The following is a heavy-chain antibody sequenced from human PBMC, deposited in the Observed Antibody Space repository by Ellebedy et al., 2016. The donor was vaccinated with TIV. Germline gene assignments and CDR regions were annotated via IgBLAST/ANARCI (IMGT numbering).Heavy chain of an antibody. J-gene: IGHJ4*02. D-gene: IGHD6-13*01. V-gene: IGHV3-7*03. Sequence: PGGSLRLSCAASGFTFSTYWMGWVRQAAGKGLEWVANTKQDGSEKYYVDSVMGRFTISRDNSKNTLYLQMNSLRADDTAMYYCAKLGGVLSWYADYWGLGTLVTVSP. CDR1: GFTFSTYW. CDR3: AKLGGVLSWYADY. CDR2: TKQDGSEK.